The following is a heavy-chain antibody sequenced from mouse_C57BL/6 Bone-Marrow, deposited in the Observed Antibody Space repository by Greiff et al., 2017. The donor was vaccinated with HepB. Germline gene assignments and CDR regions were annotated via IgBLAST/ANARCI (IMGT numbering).Heavy chain of an antibody. CDR2: INYDGSST. Sequence: EVKLVESEGGLVQPGSSMKLSCTASGFTFSDYYMAWVRQVPEKGLEWVANINYDGSSTYYLDSLKSRFIISRDNAKNILYLQMSSLKSEDTATYYCARGAYYSNPYAMDYWGQGTSVTVSS. J-gene: IGHJ4*01. CDR1: GFTFSDYY. D-gene: IGHD2-5*01. V-gene: IGHV5-16*01. CDR3: ARGAYYSNPYAMDY.